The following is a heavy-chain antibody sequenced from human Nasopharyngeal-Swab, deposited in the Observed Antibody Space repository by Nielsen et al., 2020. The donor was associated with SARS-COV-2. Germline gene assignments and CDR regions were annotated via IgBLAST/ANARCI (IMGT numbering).Heavy chain of an antibody. CDR1: GFTFSSYW. D-gene: IGHD3-16*01. J-gene: IGHJ4*02. V-gene: IGHV3-7*05. CDR2: IKEDGSEK. Sequence: GASLPLSCAASGFTFSSYWMSWVRQAPGKGLEWVAYIKEDGSEKYFVDSVKGRFTISRDNAKNSLYLQMNSLRAEDTAVYYCARDYTRFDYWGQGTLVTVSS. CDR3: ARDYTRFDY.